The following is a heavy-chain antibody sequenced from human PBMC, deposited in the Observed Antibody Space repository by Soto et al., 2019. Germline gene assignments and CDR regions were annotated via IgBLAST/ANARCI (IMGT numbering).Heavy chain of an antibody. CDR2: VVPLLGIE. CDR1: GGTFNSHT. D-gene: IGHD2-21*01. Sequence: QVQLVQSGAKVKRPGSSVKVSCKASGGTFNSHTINWVRQAPGQGLEWVGRVVPLLGIESHPQKFKDRLTVTADTSTRSVSMELSNLRSEDTAVYYCTRDRPAKAVVPVPRHHFDSWGPGTLLTVSS. CDR3: TRDRPAKAVVPVPRHHFDS. J-gene: IGHJ4*02. V-gene: IGHV1-69*08.